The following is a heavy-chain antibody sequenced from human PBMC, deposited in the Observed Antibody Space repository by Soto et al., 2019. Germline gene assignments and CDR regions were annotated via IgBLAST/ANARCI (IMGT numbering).Heavy chain of an antibody. J-gene: IGHJ4*02. CDR3: AKDQGESAAAPFDY. Sequence: GGSLRLSCAASGFTFSSYGMHWVRQAPGKGLEWVAVISYDGSNKYYADSVKGRFTISRDNSKNTLYLQMNSLRAQDTAVYYCAKDQGESAAAPFDYWGQGTLVTSPQ. V-gene: IGHV3-30*18. D-gene: IGHD6-13*01. CDR2: ISYDGSNK. CDR1: GFTFSSYG.